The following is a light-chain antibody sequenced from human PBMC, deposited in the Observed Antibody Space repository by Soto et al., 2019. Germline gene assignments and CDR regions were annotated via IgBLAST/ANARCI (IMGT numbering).Light chain of an antibody. CDR1: SSDVGGYNY. V-gene: IGLV2-11*01. Sequence: QSVLTQPRSVSGSPGQSVTISCTGTSSDVGGYNYVSWYQQHPGKAPKLMTSDVSKRPSGVPDRFSGSKSDNTASLTISGLQAEDEADYYCCSYAGSYTYVFGTGTKVTVL. CDR2: DVS. J-gene: IGLJ1*01. CDR3: CSYAGSYTYV.